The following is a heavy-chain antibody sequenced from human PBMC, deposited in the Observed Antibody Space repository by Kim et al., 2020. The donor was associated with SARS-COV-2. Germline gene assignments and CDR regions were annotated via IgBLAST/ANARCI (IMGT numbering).Heavy chain of an antibody. Sequence: SETLSLTCAVYGGSFSGYYWSWIRQPPGKGLEWIGEINHSGSTNYNPSLKSRVTISVDTSKNQFSLKLSSVTAADTAVYYCARADDSSGTTGSRRGYYFDYWGQGTLVTVSS. J-gene: IGHJ4*02. D-gene: IGHD3-22*01. CDR3: ARADDSSGTTGSRRGYYFDY. V-gene: IGHV4-34*01. CDR2: INHSGST. CDR1: GGSFSGYY.